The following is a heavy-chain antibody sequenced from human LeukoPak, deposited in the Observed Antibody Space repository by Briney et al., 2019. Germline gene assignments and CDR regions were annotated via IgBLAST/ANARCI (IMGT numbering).Heavy chain of an antibody. CDR3: TRDSAAAGDY. Sequence: PGGSLRLSCAAPGFIFSSYWMAWVRQAPGKGLEWVANIKQDGTEKNYVDSVKGRFTISRDNAKKSLYLQMNSLRVEDTALYYCTRDSAAAGDYWGQGTQVTVSS. CDR1: GFIFSSYW. D-gene: IGHD6-13*01. J-gene: IGHJ4*02. CDR2: IKQDGTEK. V-gene: IGHV3-7*01.